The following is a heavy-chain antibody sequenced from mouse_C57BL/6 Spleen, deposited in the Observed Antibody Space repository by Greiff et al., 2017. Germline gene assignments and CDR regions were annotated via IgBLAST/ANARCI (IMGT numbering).Heavy chain of an antibody. CDR2: ISSGSSTI. Sequence: EVMLVESGGGLVKPGGSLKLSCAASGFTFSDYGMHWVRQAPEKGLEWVAYISSGSSTIYYADTVKGRFPISRDNAKNTLFLQMTSLRSEDTAMYYCARLDYWGQGTTLTVSS. CDR1: GFTFSDYG. V-gene: IGHV5-17*01. CDR3: ARLDY. J-gene: IGHJ2*01.